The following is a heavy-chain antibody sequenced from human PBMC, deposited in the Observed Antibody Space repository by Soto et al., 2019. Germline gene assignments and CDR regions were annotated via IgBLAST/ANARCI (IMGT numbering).Heavy chain of an antibody. V-gene: IGHV1-18*01. CDR2: ISAYNGNK. CDR3: ARYAAIGMNDY. CDR1: GYTFTSYG. D-gene: IGHD1-20*01. J-gene: IGHJ4*02. Sequence: QVQLVQSGAEVKKPGASVKVSCKASGYTFTSYGISWVRQAPGQGLEWMGWISAYNGNKKYAQKVQGRVTMTTDTSTTTAYMEVRSLRSDDTAGYYCARYAAIGMNDYWGQGTLVTVSS.